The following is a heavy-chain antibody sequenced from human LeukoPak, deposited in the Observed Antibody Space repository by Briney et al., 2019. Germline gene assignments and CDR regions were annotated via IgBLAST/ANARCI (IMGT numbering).Heavy chain of an antibody. CDR1: GFTFSRYW. Sequence: GGSLRLSCAASGFTFSRYWMHWVRQAPGKGLVWVSRINNDESGTSYADSVKGRFTVSRDDSKITLYLQMTSLRTEDTALYYCARDFSTKYSQDYWGQGTLVTVSS. V-gene: IGHV3-74*01. CDR2: INNDESGT. CDR3: ARDFSTKYSQDY. D-gene: IGHD5-18*01. J-gene: IGHJ4*02.